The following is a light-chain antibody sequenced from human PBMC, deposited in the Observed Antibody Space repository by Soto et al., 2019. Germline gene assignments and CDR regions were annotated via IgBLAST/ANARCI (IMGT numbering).Light chain of an antibody. J-gene: IGKJ1*01. Sequence: EIVMTQSPATLSVSPGERATLSCRASQSVSSNLAWYQHKPGQAPRLLIHGASTRATGIPDRFSGSGSGTEFTLTISSLQAEDVAIYSCQQYNNWPRTFGQGTKVEIK. CDR2: GAS. CDR1: QSVSSN. CDR3: QQYNNWPRT. V-gene: IGKV3-15*01.